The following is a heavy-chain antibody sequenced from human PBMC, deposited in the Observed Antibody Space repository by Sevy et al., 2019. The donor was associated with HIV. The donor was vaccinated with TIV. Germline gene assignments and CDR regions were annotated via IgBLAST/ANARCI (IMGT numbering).Heavy chain of an antibody. D-gene: IGHD4-17*01. Sequence: GGSLRLSCAASGFTFSYYSMNWVRQAPGKGLEWASSIRSTGTDKRYADSVKGRFTISRDNAQNSLSLQMNSLRAEDTAVYYCARDRGYGDYGGEFDYWGQGTLVTVSS. V-gene: IGHV3-21*01. J-gene: IGHJ4*02. CDR3: ARDRGYGDYGGEFDY. CDR2: IRSTGTDK. CDR1: GFTFSYYS.